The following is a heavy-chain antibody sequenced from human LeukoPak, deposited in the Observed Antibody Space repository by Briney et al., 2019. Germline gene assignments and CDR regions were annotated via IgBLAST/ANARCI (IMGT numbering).Heavy chain of an antibody. CDR2: TSPKGAGA. CDR1: GYTFTDYY. J-gene: IGHJ4*02. D-gene: IGHD4-17*01. Sequence: ASVKVSCKVSGYTFTDYYIHWVRQAPGQGLEWMGWTSPKGAGAMSAQKFQGRITITGDTSTSTVYMELDRLTFDDMAVYYCARDNYGILDYWGQGTLVTVSS. V-gene: IGHV1-2*02. CDR3: ARDNYGILDY.